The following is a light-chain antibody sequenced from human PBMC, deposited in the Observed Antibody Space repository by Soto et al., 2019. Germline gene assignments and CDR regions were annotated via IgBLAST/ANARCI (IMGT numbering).Light chain of an antibody. CDR3: SSYTTRRTLV. CDR1: SGDVGAYNY. V-gene: IGLV2-14*01. Sequence: QSVLTQPASVSGSPGQSVTISCTGTSGDVGAYNYVSWYQQHPGKVPKLMIYDVSHRPSGVSNRFSGSKSGTTASLTISGLQAEDEADYYCSSYTTRRTLVFGGGTKLTVL. J-gene: IGLJ2*01. CDR2: DVS.